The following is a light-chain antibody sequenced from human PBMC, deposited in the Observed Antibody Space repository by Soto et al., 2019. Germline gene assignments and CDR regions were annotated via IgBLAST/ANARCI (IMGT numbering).Light chain of an antibody. CDR3: HQYDDLPQRVT. CDR2: DAS. CDR1: QVISNY. J-gene: IGKJ5*01. V-gene: IGKV1-33*01. Sequence: DIQMTQSPSSLSASVGDRVTITCQASQVISNYLNWYQQKPGKAPKLLIYDASNLETGVPSRFSGSGSGTDFTFTISSLQPEDIDTYYCHQYDDLPQRVTFGQGTRLEIK.